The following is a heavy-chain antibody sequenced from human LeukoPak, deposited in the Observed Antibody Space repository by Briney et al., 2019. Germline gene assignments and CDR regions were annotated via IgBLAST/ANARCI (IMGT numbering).Heavy chain of an antibody. CDR2: INLDGSER. V-gene: IGHV3-7*01. Sequence: GGSLRLSCAASGFTFSGHSMTWVRQAPGKGLEWVANINLDGSERFHVDFVKGRFTISRDNADNSMYLQMNSLRAEDTAVYYCARDGSRFDPWGQGTLVTVSS. D-gene: IGHD3-10*01. J-gene: IGHJ5*02. CDR1: GFTFSGHS. CDR3: ARDGSRFDP.